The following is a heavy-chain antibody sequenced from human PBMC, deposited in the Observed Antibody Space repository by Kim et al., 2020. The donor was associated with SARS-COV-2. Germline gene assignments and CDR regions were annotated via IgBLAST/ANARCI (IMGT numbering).Heavy chain of an antibody. D-gene: IGHD1-1*01. CDR1: GGTFSSYA. CDR2: IIPIFGTA. V-gene: IGHV1-69*13. CDR3: ARGISLRYSYYYYGMDV. J-gene: IGHJ6*02. Sequence: SVKVSCKASGGTFSSYAISWVRQAPGQGLEWMGGIIPIFGTANYAQKFQGRVTITADESTSTAYMELSSLRSEDTAVYYCARGISLRYSYYYYGMDVWGQGTTVTVSS.